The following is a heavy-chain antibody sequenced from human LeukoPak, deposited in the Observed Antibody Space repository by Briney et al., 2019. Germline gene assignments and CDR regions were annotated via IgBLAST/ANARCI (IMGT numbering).Heavy chain of an antibody. CDR1: GFTFSSYA. CDR2: ISYDGSNK. D-gene: IGHD3-3*01. Sequence: GGSLRLSCAASGFTFSSYAMHWVRQAPGKGLEWVAVISYDGSNKYYADSVKGRFTISRDNSKNTLYLQMNSLSAEDTAVYYCARESRYDLWSGYLDYWGQGTLVTVSS. CDR3: ARESRYDLWSGYLDY. J-gene: IGHJ4*02. V-gene: IGHV3-30*04.